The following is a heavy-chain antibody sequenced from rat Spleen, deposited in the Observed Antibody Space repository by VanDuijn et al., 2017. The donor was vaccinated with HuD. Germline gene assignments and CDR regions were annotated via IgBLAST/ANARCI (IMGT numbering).Heavy chain of an antibody. J-gene: IGHJ2*01. Sequence: QVQLKESGPGLMQPSETLSLTCTVSGFSLTSNGVGWVRQPLGKGLVWMGTIWAGGSTNYNSAVQSRLSISRDTSKSQVFLKMNSLQPEDTGTYYCARQLLFDYWGQGVMVTVSS. CDR1: GFSLTSNG. V-gene: IGHV2-72*01. CDR2: IWAGGST. CDR3: ARQLLFDY.